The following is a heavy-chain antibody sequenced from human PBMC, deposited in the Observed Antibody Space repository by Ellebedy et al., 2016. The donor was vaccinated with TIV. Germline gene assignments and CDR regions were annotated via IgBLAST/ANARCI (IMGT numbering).Heavy chain of an antibody. D-gene: IGHD4-17*01. CDR2: IRYEGSNK. J-gene: IGHJ3*02. CDR3: AKDNYGDYFGAGAFDI. V-gene: IGHV3-30*02. CDR1: GFTFSSYG. Sequence: GESLKISCAASGFTFSSYGMHWVRQAPGKGLEWVAFIRYEGSNKYYADSVKGRFTISRDNSKNTLYLQMNSLRAEDTAVYYCAKDNYGDYFGAGAFDIWGQGTMVTVSS.